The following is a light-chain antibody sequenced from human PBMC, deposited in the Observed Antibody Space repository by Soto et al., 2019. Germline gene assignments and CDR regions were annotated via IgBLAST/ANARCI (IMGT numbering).Light chain of an antibody. CDR2: LISDGSH. Sequence: QLVLTQPPSASASLGASVKLTCTLSSGHNSYAIAWHQQQPEKGPRYLMKLISDGSHSKGDGIPDRFSGSSSGAERYLTISSLQSEDEADYYCQTWSTDIRVFGGGTKVTVL. CDR1: SGHNSYA. CDR3: QTWSTDIRV. J-gene: IGLJ3*02. V-gene: IGLV4-69*01.